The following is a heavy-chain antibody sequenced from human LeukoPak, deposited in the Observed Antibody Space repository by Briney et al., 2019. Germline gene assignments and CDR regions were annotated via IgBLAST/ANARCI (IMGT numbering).Heavy chain of an antibody. J-gene: IGHJ6*03. CDR2: ISSSGSTI. D-gene: IGHD2-2*01. V-gene: IGHV3-11*04. Sequence: GGSLRLSCAASGFTFSAYYMSWIRQAPGKGLEWVSYISSSGSTIYYADSVKGRFTISRDNAKNSLYLQMNSLRAEDTAVYYCAKDGDIVVVPAYYMDVWGKGTTVTVSS. CDR3: AKDGDIVVVPAYYMDV. CDR1: GFTFSAYY.